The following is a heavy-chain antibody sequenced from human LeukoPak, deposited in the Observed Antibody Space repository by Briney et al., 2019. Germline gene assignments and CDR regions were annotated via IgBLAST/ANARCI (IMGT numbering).Heavy chain of an antibody. CDR2: IYSGGST. CDR3: AKDRLLLPKYYFDY. V-gene: IGHV3-66*01. CDR1: GFTVSSNY. D-gene: IGHD2-15*01. Sequence: GRSLRLSCAASGFTVSSNYMSWVRQAPGKGLEWFSVIYSGGSTYYADSVKGRFTISRDNSKNTLYLQMNSLRAEDTAVYYCAKDRLLLPKYYFDYWGQGTLVTVSS. J-gene: IGHJ4*02.